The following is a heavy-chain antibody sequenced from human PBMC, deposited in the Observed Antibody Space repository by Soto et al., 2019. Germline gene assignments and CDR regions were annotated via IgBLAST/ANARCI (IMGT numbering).Heavy chain of an antibody. CDR1: GFTFSSYA. CDR2: ISGSGGST. V-gene: IGHV3-23*01. J-gene: IGHJ6*02. Sequence: GGSLRLSCAASGFTFSSYAMIWVRQAPGKGLEWVSAISGSGGSTYYADSVKGRFTISRDNSKNTLYLQMNSLRAEDTAVYYCAKDLLITIFGVAPTYGMDVWGQGTTVTVSS. D-gene: IGHD3-3*01. CDR3: AKDLLITIFGVAPTYGMDV.